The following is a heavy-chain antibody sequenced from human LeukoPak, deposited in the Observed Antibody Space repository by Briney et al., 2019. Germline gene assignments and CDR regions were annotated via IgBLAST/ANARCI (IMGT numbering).Heavy chain of an antibody. CDR1: GFTFSNLW. CDR2: IKRDGSEK. Sequence: GGSLRLSCAASGFTFSNLWMTWVRQAPGKGLEWVANIKRDGSEKYYVDSVKGRFTISRDNAKSSLYLQMNSLRAEDTAVYYCARDLGMVRGVMNWFDPWGQGTLVTVSS. CDR3: ARDLGMVRGVMNWFDP. J-gene: IGHJ5*02. V-gene: IGHV3-7*03. D-gene: IGHD3-10*01.